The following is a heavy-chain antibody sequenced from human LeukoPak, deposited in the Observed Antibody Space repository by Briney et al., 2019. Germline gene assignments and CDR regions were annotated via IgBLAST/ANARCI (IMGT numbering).Heavy chain of an antibody. V-gene: IGHV3-7*01. CDR2: IKEDGSAQ. CDR3: ARGAVTFDY. J-gene: IGHJ4*02. Sequence: QPGGSLRLSCAASGFTFSKSWMSWVRQTPEKGLEWVANIKEDGSAQYYVDSVRGRFTISRDNAKNSLYLQMNSLRAEDTAVYYCARGAVTFDYWGQGTLVTVSS. D-gene: IGHD4-11*01. CDR1: GFTFSKSW.